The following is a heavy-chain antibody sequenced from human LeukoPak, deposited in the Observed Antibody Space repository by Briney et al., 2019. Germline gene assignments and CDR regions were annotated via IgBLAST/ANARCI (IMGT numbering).Heavy chain of an antibody. J-gene: IGHJ4*02. D-gene: IGHD2-8*01. CDR2: MHPSGST. V-gene: IGHV4-4*09. CDR3: AGSRARSMQIEY. CDR1: GDSITGYY. Sequence: SETLSLTCAVSGDSITGYYWSWIRRPPGKGLEWIGYMHPSGSTDYNPSLKSRVTILADMSKNQFFLKLGSVTAADTAVYYCAGSRARSMQIEYWGQGALVTVSS.